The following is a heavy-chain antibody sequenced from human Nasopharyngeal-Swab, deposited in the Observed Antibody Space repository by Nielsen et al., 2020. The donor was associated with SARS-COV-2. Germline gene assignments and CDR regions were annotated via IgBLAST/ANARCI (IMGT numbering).Heavy chain of an antibody. J-gene: IGHJ6*02. Sequence: WVRQAPGQGLEWMGWMNPNSGNTGYAQKFQGRVTITRNTSISTAYMELSSLRSEDTAVYYCALPSAAYYYYGMDVWGQRTTVTVSS. V-gene: IGHV1-8*03. CDR2: MNPNSGNT. CDR3: ALPSAAYYYYGMDV. D-gene: IGHD2-2*01.